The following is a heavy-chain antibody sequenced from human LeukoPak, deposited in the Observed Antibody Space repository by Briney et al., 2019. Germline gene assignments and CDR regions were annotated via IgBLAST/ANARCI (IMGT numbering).Heavy chain of an antibody. V-gene: IGHV1-46*01. J-gene: IGHJ4*02. CDR1: GYTFTSYY. CDR3: ARDYYDSSGYHEGFDY. CDR2: INPSGGST. D-gene: IGHD3-22*01. Sequence: GGSLRLSCAASGYTFTSYYMHWVRQAPGQGLEWMGIINPSGGSTSYAQKFQGRVTMTRDTSTSTVYMELSSLRSEDTAVYYCARDYYDSSGYHEGFDYWGQGTLVTVSS.